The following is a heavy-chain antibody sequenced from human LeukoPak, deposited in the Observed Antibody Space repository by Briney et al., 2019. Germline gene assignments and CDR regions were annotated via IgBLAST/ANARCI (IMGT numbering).Heavy chain of an antibody. Sequence: GGSLRLSCAASGFTFSSYAMHWVRQAPGKGLEWVAVISYDGSNKYYADSVKGRFTISRDNSKNTLYLQMNSLRAEDTAVYYCARGLYDILTGPDYWGQGTLVTVSS. D-gene: IGHD3-9*01. CDR2: ISYDGSNK. V-gene: IGHV3-30*04. CDR3: ARGLYDILTGPDY. J-gene: IGHJ4*02. CDR1: GFTFSSYA.